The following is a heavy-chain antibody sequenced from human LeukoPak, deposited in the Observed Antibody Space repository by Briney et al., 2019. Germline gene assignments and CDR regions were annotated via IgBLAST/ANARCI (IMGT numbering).Heavy chain of an antibody. V-gene: IGHV4-38-2*02. CDR3: ARDTSSGWRYYYYYGMDV. CDR1: GYSISSGYY. Sequence: ASETLSLTCTVSGYSISSGYYWGWIRQPPGRGLEWIGSIYHSGSTYYNPSLKSRVTISVDTSKNQFSLKLSSVTAADTAVYYCARDTSSGWRYYYYYGMDVWGQGTTVTVSS. CDR2: IYHSGST. D-gene: IGHD6-19*01. J-gene: IGHJ6*02.